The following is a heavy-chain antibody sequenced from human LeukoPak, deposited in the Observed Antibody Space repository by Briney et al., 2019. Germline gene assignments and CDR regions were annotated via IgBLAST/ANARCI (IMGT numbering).Heavy chain of an antibody. D-gene: IGHD3-3*01. CDR2: INPNSGGT. Sequence: ASVKVSCKASGYTFTGYYMHWVRQAPGQGLEWMGWINPNSGGTNYAQKFQGRVTMTRDTSISTAYMELSRLRSDDTAVYYCARDRGYDFWSGYYTLPFDYWGQGTLVTVSS. V-gene: IGHV1-2*02. CDR3: ARDRGYDFWSGYYTLPFDY. J-gene: IGHJ4*02. CDR1: GYTFTGYY.